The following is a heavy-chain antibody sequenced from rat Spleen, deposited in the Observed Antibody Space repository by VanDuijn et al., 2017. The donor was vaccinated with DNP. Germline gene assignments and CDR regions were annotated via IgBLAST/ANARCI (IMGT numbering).Heavy chain of an antibody. V-gene: IGHV4-2*01. J-gene: IGHJ3*01. Sequence: EVKLVESGGGLVQPGRSLKLSCAASGFNFNDYWMGWVRQAPGKGLEWIGEINQDSSAINYTPSLKDKFTISRDSAQNTLYLQMDSLRSEDTATYYCATSPGPNWFAYWGQGTLVTVSS. CDR2: INQDSSAI. D-gene: IGHD1-4*01. CDR1: GFNFNDYW. CDR3: ATSPGPNWFAY.